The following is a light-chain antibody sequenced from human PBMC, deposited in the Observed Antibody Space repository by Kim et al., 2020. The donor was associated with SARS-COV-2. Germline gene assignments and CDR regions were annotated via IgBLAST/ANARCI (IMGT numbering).Light chain of an antibody. CDR1: TSNIGKNT. CDR3: AVWDDSLSGFLV. Sequence: QSVLTQSPSVSGTPGQRVTISCSGSTSNIGKNTVNWFQQLPGTAPKLLIFSNDQRPPGVPDRFSGSRSGTSASLAISGLRSEDEAEYYCAVWDDSLSGFLVFGGGTQLTVL. J-gene: IGLJ2*01. CDR2: SND. V-gene: IGLV1-44*01.